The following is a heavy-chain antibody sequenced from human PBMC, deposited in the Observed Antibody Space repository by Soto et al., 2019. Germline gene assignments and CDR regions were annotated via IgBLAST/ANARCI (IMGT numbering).Heavy chain of an antibody. D-gene: IGHD2-15*01. J-gene: IGHJ5*02. V-gene: IGHV4-4*02. Sequence: SETLSLTCAVSGGSISSSNWWSWVRQPPGKGLEWIGEIYYSGSTYYNPSLKSRVTISVDTSKNQFSLTLTSVTAADTAVYYCARQCRGVTCHWFVPWGQGTLVTVSS. CDR3: ARQCRGVTCHWFVP. CDR1: GGSISSSNW. CDR2: IYYSGST.